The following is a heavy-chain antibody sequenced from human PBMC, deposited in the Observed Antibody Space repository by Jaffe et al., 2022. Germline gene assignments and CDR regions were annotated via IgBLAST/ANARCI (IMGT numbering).Heavy chain of an antibody. V-gene: IGHV3-66*02. D-gene: IGHD2-15*01. J-gene: IGHJ4*02. Sequence: EMQLVESGGGLVQPGGSLRLSCAVSGFSVSDNYMTWVRQAPGKGLEWVSVIYSGGGTYYADSVRGRFTISRDNSKNMLYLQMNSLRAEDTAVYFCARDILSVAVVGGGHYWGQGTLVTVSS. CDR2: IYSGGGT. CDR1: GFSVSDNY. CDR3: ARDILSVAVVGGGHY.